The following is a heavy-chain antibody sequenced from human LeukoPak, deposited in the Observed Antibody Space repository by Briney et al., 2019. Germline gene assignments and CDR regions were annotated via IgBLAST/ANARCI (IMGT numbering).Heavy chain of an antibody. D-gene: IGHD4-17*01. CDR3: ASDYGYPNNAFDV. CDR2: IYPADSDT. J-gene: IGHJ3*01. V-gene: IGHV5-51*01. CDR1: GYSFTNYW. Sequence: GESLKISCKGSGYSFTNYWIGWVRQMPGKGLEWMGMIYPADSDTRYRPSFQGQVTISAHKSISTAYLQWISLKASDTAIYYCASDYGYPNNAFDVWGQGTMVKVSS.